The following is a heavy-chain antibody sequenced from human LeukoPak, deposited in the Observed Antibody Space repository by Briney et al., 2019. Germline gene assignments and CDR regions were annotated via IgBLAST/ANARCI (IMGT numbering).Heavy chain of an antibody. J-gene: IGHJ4*02. CDR3: ARGQYCSTTTCYSARRYFDF. V-gene: IGHV4-34*01. Sequence: PSETLSLTCAVSGGAFSNYFWTWIRQPSGKGLEWIAEINDSGSTNSNSSLRSRVAISLDTSKNQFSLRLTSVTAADTAVYYCARGQYCSTTTCYSARRYFDFWGKGTLVTVSS. CDR2: INDSGST. D-gene: IGHD2-2*01. CDR1: GGAFSNYF.